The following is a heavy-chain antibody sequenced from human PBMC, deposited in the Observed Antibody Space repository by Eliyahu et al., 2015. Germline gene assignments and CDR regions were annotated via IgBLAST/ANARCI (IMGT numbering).Heavy chain of an antibody. J-gene: IGHJ6*02. CDR2: ITSKTDGXTT. CDR1: TLSFXNTW. D-gene: IGHD3/OR15-3a*01. V-gene: IGHV3-15*01. CDR3: TTDRGYDFWSNYWAYWYHHGLDV. Sequence: EVQLVESGGGLVKPGGSLRLSCAVSTLSFXNTWMTWVXXAPGKGLEWVGRITSKTDGXTTDYGAPVKGRFTISRDDSKNMLYLQMNSLKTEDTGVYYCTTDRGYDFWSNYWAYWYHHGLDVWGQGTTVIVSS.